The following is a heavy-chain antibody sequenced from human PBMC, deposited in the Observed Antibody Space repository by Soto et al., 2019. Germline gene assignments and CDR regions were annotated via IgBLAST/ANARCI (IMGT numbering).Heavy chain of an antibody. CDR2: IGPYEGVT. CDR1: GYTFNDYG. V-gene: IGHV1-18*01. Sequence: QVQLVQSGAEVKKPGASVRVSCKASGYTFNDYGISWVRQAPGHGLEWMGWIGPYEGVTNHAQTFQGRVTMTVDTSTPTAEMELRSLRSDDTVLYYCARCYCSVGSCYTCWHFDLWGPGTLVTVTA. D-gene: IGHD2-15*01. J-gene: IGHJ2*01. CDR3: ARCYCSVGSCYTCWHFDL.